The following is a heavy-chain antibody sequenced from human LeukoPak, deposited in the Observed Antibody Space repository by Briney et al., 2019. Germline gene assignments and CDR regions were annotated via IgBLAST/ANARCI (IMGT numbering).Heavy chain of an antibody. CDR2: IYFSGST. CDR1: GGSISSYS. CDR3: ARSPSYGSHFFDY. J-gene: IGHJ4*02. V-gene: IGHV4-59*01. D-gene: IGHD5-18*01. Sequence: PSETLPLTCNVSGGSISSYSWSWIRQPPGRGLEWVGYIYFSGSTNYNPSLNSRVSMSVDTSKNQLSLRLSSVTAADTAVYYCARSPSYGSHFFDYSRQRPVVTVSS.